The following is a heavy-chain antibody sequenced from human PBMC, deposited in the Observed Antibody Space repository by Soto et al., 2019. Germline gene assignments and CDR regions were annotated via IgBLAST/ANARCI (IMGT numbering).Heavy chain of an antibody. J-gene: IGHJ5*02. D-gene: IGHD3-3*01. Sequence: ASVKVSCKASGYTFTSYGISWVRQAPGQGLEWMGWISAYNGNTNYAQKLQGRVTMTTDTSTSTAYMELRSLRSDDTAVYYCARDFPLGDFWSGYYDSNWFDPWGQGTPVTVSS. V-gene: IGHV1-18*01. CDR2: ISAYNGNT. CDR3: ARDFPLGDFWSGYYDSNWFDP. CDR1: GYTFTSYG.